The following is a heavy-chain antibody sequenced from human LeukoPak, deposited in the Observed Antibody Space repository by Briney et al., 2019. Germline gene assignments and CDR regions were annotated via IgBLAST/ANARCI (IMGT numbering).Heavy chain of an antibody. CDR3: ARGYYGDYRDFDY. CDR1: GGSFSGYY. J-gene: IGHJ4*02. Sequence: SETLSLTCAVYGGSFSGYYWSWIRQPPGKGLEWIGETNHSGSTNYNPSLKSRVTISVDTSKNQFSLKLSSVTAADTAVYYCARGYYGDYRDFDYWGQGTLVTVSS. V-gene: IGHV4-34*01. D-gene: IGHD4-17*01. CDR2: TNHSGST.